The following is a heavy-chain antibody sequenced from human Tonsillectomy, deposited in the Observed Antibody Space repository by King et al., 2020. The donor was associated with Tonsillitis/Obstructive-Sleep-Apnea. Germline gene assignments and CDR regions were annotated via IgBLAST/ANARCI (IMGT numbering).Heavy chain of an antibody. CDR3: ARIKIFPSSSSYWYFDL. J-gene: IGHJ2*01. Sequence: QLVQSGSELKKPGASVKVSCKASGYTFTSYAMNWVRQAPGQGLEWMGWINTNTGNPTYAQVFTGRFVFSLDTSVSTAYRQISSLKAEDTAVYYFARIKIFPSSSSYWYFDLWGRGTLVTVSS. CDR1: GYTFTSYA. D-gene: IGHD2/OR15-2a*01. CDR2: INTNTGNP. V-gene: IGHV7-4-1*02.